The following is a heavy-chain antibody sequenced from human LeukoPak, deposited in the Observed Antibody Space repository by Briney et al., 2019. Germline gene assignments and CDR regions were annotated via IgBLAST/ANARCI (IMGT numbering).Heavy chain of an antibody. CDR2: ISYDGSNK. V-gene: IGHV3-30-3*01. CDR1: GFTFSSYA. Sequence: GGSLRLSCAASGFTFSSYAMHWVRQAPGKGLEWVAVISYDGSNKYYADSVKGRFTISRDNSKNTLYLQTNSLRAEDTAVYYCARDPLIYWGQGTLVTVSS. J-gene: IGHJ4*02. CDR3: ARDPLIY. D-gene: IGHD3-10*01.